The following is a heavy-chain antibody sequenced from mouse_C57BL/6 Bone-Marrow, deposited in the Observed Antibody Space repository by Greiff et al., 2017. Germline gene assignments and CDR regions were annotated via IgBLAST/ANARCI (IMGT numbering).Heavy chain of an antibody. CDR2: IDPENGDT. Sequence: VQLQQSGAELVRPGASVKLSCTASGFNIKDDYMHWVKQRPEQGLEWIGWIDPENGDTESASKFQGKATIPADTSSTTAYLQLSSLTSEDTAVYYCTTLNDYDWYFDVWGTGTTVTVSS. CDR1: GFNIKDDY. D-gene: IGHD2-4*01. V-gene: IGHV14-4*01. CDR3: TTLNDYDWYFDV. J-gene: IGHJ1*03.